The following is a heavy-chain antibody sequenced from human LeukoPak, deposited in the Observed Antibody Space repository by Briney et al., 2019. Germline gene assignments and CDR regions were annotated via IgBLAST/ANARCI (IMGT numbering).Heavy chain of an antibody. D-gene: IGHD3-22*01. CDR1: GFTVSRNS. CDR2: IYGGGNT. Sequence: PGGSLRLSCAASGFTVSRNSMSWVRQAPGKGLEWVSIIYGGGNTYYADSVTGRFTISRDNSKNTLHLQMNSLRAEDTAVYFCARGGYYHDSSGYYSPLYYFDYWGQGTLVTVSS. J-gene: IGHJ4*02. V-gene: IGHV3-53*01. CDR3: ARGGYYHDSSGYYSPLYYFDY.